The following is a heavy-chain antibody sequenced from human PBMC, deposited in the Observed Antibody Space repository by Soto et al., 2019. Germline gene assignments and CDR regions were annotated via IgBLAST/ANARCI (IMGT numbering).Heavy chain of an antibody. CDR1: GGSISSSGYY. D-gene: IGHD2-15*01. V-gene: IGHV4-39*01. CDR2: INYSGTT. Sequence: QLQVQESGPGLMKPSETLSLTCSVSGGSISSSGYYWVWIRQPPGKGLEWIGSINYSGTTYYTSSLKSRLTMSVDTSMNQFSLKLTSVTAADTAVYYCARLVHAFSNYFDYWGQGILVTVSS. CDR3: ARLVHAFSNYFDY. J-gene: IGHJ4*02.